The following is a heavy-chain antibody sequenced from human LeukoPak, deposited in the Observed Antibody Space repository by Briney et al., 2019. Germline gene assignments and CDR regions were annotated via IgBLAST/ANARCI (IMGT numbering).Heavy chain of an antibody. CDR1: GFTFSSFW. D-gene: IGHD5-12*01. CDR3: ARDRGYDTFDY. CDR2: IKEDGSDK. V-gene: IGHV3-7*01. Sequence: GGSLRPSCAASGFTFSSFWMSWVRQAPGKGLEWVANIKEDGSDKNYVDSVKGRFTISRDNTKRSVFLQMNSLRDEDTAVYFCARDRGYDTFDYWGQGTLVTVSS. J-gene: IGHJ4*02.